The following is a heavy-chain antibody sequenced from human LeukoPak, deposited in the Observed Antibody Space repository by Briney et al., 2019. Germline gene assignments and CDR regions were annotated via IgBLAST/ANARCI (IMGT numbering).Heavy chain of an antibody. CDR3: AGHMGVTMIVVDSWFDP. CDR2: IYYSGST. V-gene: IGHV4-39*01. CDR1: GGSISSSSYY. D-gene: IGHD3-22*01. J-gene: IGHJ5*02. Sequence: SETLSLTCTVSGGSISSSSYYWGWIRQPPGKGLEWIGSIYYSGSTYYNPSLKSRVTISVDTSKNQFSLKLSSVTAAGTAVYYCAGHMGVTMIVVDSWFDPWGQGTMVTVSS.